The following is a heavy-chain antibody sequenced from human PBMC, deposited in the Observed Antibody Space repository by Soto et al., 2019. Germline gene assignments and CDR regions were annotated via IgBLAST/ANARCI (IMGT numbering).Heavy chain of an antibody. CDR3: AKVQGSSSWYYYYYGMDV. D-gene: IGHD6-13*01. V-gene: IGHV3-30*18. CDR1: GFTFSSYG. J-gene: IGHJ6*02. CDR2: ISYDGSNK. Sequence: GGSLRLSCAASGFTFSSYGMHWVRQAPGKGLEWVAVISYDGSNKYYADSVKGRFTISRDNSKNTLYLQMNSLRAEDTAVYYCAKVQGSSSWYYYYYGMDVWGQGTTVTVSS.